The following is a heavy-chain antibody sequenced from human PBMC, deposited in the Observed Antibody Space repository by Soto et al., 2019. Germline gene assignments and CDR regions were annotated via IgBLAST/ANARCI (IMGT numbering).Heavy chain of an antibody. J-gene: IGHJ4*02. Sequence: VQLVESGGGLVQPGRSLRLSCAASGFRFDDYAMHWVRQTPGKGLEWVSGISGNGGNIGYADSVRDRFTISRDNAKNSLYLQVGGLKPEDTALYYCSKGVSRDWGSYGYVYFDSWGQGALVTVSS. V-gene: IGHV3-9*01. CDR3: SKGVSRDWGSYGYVYFDS. CDR1: GFRFDDYA. CDR2: ISGNGGNI. D-gene: IGHD3-16*01.